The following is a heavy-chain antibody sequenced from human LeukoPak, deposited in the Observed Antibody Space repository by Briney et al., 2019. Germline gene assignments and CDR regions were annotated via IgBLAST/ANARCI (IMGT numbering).Heavy chain of an antibody. CDR2: MFYNVST. V-gene: IGHV4-59*08. CDR3: ARQGSGRAFDI. Sequence: SETLSLTCTVFGGSISSYYWNWIRQSPEKGVEWIAYMFYNVSTNYSPSLKSRVTISVDTSKNQFSLKLISVTAADTAVYFCARQGSGRAFDIWGQGTMVTVSS. CDR1: GGSISSYY. J-gene: IGHJ3*02.